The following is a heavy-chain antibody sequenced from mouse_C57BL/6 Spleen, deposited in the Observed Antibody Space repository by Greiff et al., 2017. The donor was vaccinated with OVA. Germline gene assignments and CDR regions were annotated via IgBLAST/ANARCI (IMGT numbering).Heavy chain of an antibody. CDR3: ARSIGYDWFAY. Sequence: VQLQQSGPELVKPGASVKLSCKASGYTFTSYDINWVKQRPGQGLEWIGWIYPRDGSTKYNEKFKGKATLTVDTSSSTAYMELHSLTSEDSAVYFCARSIGYDWFAYWGQGTLVTVSA. CDR1: GYTFTSYD. J-gene: IGHJ3*01. V-gene: IGHV1-85*01. D-gene: IGHD2-2*01. CDR2: IYPRDGST.